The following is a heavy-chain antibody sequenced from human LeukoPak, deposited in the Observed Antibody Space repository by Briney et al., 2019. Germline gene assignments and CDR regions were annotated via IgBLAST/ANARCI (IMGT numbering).Heavy chain of an antibody. Sequence: PGRSLRLSCAASGFTFSSYGMHWVGQAPGKGLEWVTVIWYDGSNKYYADSVKGRFTISRDNSKNTLYLQMNSLRAEDTAVYYCARDRRGIDYWGQGTLVTVSS. D-gene: IGHD3-16*01. CDR1: GFTFSSYG. V-gene: IGHV3-33*01. CDR2: IWYDGSNK. J-gene: IGHJ4*02. CDR3: ARDRRGIDY.